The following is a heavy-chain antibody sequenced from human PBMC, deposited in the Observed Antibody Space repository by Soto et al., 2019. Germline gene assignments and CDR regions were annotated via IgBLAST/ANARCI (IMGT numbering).Heavy chain of an antibody. Sequence: EVQLLESGGGLVQPGGSLRLSCAASGFTFSSYAMSWVRQAPGKGLEWVSAISGSGGSTYYADSVKGRFTISRDNSKNTLYVQMNCLRAEDTAVYYCAKASGWFGEFDYWGQGTLVTVSS. D-gene: IGHD3-10*01. V-gene: IGHV3-23*01. CDR3: AKASGWFGEFDY. J-gene: IGHJ4*02. CDR1: GFTFSSYA. CDR2: ISGSGGST.